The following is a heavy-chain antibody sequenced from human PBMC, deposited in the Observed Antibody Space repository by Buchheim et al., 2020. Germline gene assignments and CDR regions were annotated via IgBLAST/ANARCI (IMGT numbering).Heavy chain of an antibody. V-gene: IGHV3-30*18. D-gene: IGHD6-19*01. CDR3: AKWAGQHDY. Sequence: QVQLVESGGGVVQPGRSLRLSCAASGFTFSSYGMHWVRQAPGKGLEWVAVISYDGSNKYYADSVKGRFTISRDNSKNTLYLQMNSLRAEDTAVYYCAKWAGQHDYWGQGTL. J-gene: IGHJ4*02. CDR2: ISYDGSNK. CDR1: GFTFSSYG.